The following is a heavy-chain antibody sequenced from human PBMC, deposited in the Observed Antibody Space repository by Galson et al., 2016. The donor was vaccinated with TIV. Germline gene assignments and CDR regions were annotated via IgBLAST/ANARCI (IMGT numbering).Heavy chain of an antibody. CDR2: IKDTGVTT. CDR1: GYTFTSYH. V-gene: IGHV1-46*01. CDR3: AREMPATFFFDY. D-gene: IGHD2-2*01. J-gene: IGHJ4*02. Sequence: VKVSCKASGYTFTSYHLHWVRQAPGQGLEWMGIIKDTGVTTTYPQRFQGRLTITRDTSTTTVYMELSSLRSEDTAVYYCAREMPATFFFDYWGQGTLVTVSS.